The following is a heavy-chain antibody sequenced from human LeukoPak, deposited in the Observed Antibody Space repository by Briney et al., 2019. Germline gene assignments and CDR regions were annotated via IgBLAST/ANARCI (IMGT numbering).Heavy chain of an antibody. CDR1: GFTFSSYA. V-gene: IGHV3-23*01. CDR2: ISGSGGST. CDR3: AKVVLNYYYYYMDV. D-gene: IGHD6-6*01. Sequence: GGSLRLSCAASGFTFSSYAMSWVRQAPGKGLEWVSAISGSGGSTYYADSVKGRFTISRDNSKNTLYLQMNSLRAEDTAVYYCAKVVLNYYYYYMDVWGKGTTVTVSS. J-gene: IGHJ6*03.